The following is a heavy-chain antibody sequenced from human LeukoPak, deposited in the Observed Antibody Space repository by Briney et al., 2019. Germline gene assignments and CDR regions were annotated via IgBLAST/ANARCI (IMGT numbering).Heavy chain of an antibody. CDR1: GGSISSYY. V-gene: IGHV4-59*08. CDR3: VRAGGYLLYFDS. D-gene: IGHD5-12*01. J-gene: IGHJ4*02. CDR2: IYYGGST. Sequence: KPSETLSLTCTVSGGSISSYYWNWIRQPPGKGLEWIGYIYYGGSTNYNPSLKSRVTISVDTSKNEFSLKLNSVTAADTAVYYCVRAGGYLLYFDSWGQGTLATVSS.